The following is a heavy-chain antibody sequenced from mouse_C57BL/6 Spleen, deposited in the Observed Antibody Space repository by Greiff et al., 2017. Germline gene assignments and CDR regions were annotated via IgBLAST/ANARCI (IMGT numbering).Heavy chain of an antibody. D-gene: IGHD1-1*01. CDR1: GYTFTSYW. V-gene: IGHV1-55*01. J-gene: IGHJ1*03. Sequence: VQLKQPGAELVKPGASVKMSCKASGYTFTSYWITWVKQRPGQGLEWIGDIYPGSGSTNYNEKFKSKATLTVDTSSSTAYMQLSSLTSEDSAVYYCARWSYYYGSSYDWYFDVWGTGTTVTVSS. CDR3: ARWSYYYGSSYDWYFDV. CDR2: IYPGSGST.